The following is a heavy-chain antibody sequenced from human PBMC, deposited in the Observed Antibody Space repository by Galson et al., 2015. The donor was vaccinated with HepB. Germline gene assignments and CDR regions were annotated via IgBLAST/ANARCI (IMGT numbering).Heavy chain of an antibody. V-gene: IGHV3-23*05. CDR1: GFPFGIYA. Sequence: SLRLSCAASGFPFGIYAMTWVRQAPGKGLEWISAISSSRTKIHYSDSVKGRFTVSRDNSKSTMYLQMNSLRAEDTAVYYCARDREGAMLSVGGQGTLVTVSS. D-gene: IGHD2-2*01. CDR3: ARDREGAMLSV. CDR2: ISSSRTKI. J-gene: IGHJ4*02.